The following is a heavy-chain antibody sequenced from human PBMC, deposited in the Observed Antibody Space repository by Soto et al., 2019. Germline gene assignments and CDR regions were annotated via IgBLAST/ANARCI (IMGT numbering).Heavy chain of an antibody. CDR3: ARSMTTRAY. Sequence: DVPLVESGGGLVQPGGSLRLSCVASRFTFSDCSMNWVRQAPGQGLEWLSYISSSSSTTYYADSVKGRFTISRDNAKNSLYLQMASLRDEDTAVYYCARSMTTRAYWGQGTLVTVSS. CDR1: RFTFSDCS. CDR2: ISSSSSTT. D-gene: IGHD4-17*01. J-gene: IGHJ4*02. V-gene: IGHV3-48*02.